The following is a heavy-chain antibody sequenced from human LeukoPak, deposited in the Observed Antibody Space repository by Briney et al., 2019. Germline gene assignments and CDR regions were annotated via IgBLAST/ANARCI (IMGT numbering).Heavy chain of an antibody. Sequence: PSETLSLTCTVSGGSVSSGSYYWSWLRQPPGKGLEWIGYIYYSGSTNYNPSLKSRVTISVDTSKNQFSLKLSSVTAADTAVYYCAGVESSSWYRVDYWGQGTLVTVSS. V-gene: IGHV4-61*01. D-gene: IGHD6-13*01. CDR1: GGSVSSGSYY. CDR2: IYYSGST. CDR3: AGVESSSWYRVDY. J-gene: IGHJ4*02.